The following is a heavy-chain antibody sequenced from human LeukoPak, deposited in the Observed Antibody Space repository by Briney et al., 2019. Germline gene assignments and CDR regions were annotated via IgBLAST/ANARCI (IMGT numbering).Heavy chain of an antibody. CDR3: ARRDYYGSGSTGMDV. J-gene: IGHJ6*04. D-gene: IGHD3-10*01. Sequence: GESLKISCKGSGYRFTSYWIGWVRQMPGKGLGWMGIIYPGDSDTRYSPSFQGQVTISADKSISTAYLQWSSLKASDTAMYYCARRDYYGSGSTGMDVWGKGTTVTVSS. CDR2: IYPGDSDT. CDR1: GYRFTSYW. V-gene: IGHV5-51*01.